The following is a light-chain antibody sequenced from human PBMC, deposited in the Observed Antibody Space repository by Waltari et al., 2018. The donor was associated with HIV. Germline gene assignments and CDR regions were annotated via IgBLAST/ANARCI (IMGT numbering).Light chain of an antibody. CDR2: DAY. V-gene: IGKV3-11*01. CDR1: QSVSSY. CDR3: QQRSNWPSWT. J-gene: IGKJ1*01. Sequence: IVLTQPPATLSLSPGERATLSCRASQSVSSYLAWYQQKPGQAPRLLIYDAYNRATGIPARFSGSGSGTDFTLTISSLEPEDFAVYYCQQRSNWPSWTFGQGTKVEIK.